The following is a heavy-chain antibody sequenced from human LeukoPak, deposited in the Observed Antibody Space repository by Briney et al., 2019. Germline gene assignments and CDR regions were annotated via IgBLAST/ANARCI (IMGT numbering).Heavy chain of an antibody. Sequence: PGGSLRLSCAASGFTFSSYAMSWVRQAPGKGLEWVSAISGSGGSTYYADSVKGRFTISRDNAKNSLYLQMNSLRAEDTAVYYCARVASYYDFWSGYFDYYGMDVWGQGTTVTVSS. D-gene: IGHD3-3*01. CDR2: ISGSGGST. CDR3: ARVASYYDFWSGYFDYYGMDV. J-gene: IGHJ6*02. V-gene: IGHV3-23*01. CDR1: GFTFSSYA.